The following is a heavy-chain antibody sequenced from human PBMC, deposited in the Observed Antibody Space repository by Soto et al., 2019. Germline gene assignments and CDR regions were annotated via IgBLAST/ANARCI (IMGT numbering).Heavy chain of an antibody. CDR1: GFTFSSYA. CDR3: AKERDGAAAGPTKFYGMDV. CDR2: ISGSGDST. Sequence: EVQLLESGGGLVQPGGSLRLSCAASGFTFSSYAMSWVRQAPGKGLKWVSVISGSGDSTYYADSVRGRFTISRDNSKNTLYLQMNSLRAEDTAVYYCAKERDGAAAGPTKFYGMDVWGQGTTVTVSS. J-gene: IGHJ6*02. D-gene: IGHD6-13*01. V-gene: IGHV3-23*01.